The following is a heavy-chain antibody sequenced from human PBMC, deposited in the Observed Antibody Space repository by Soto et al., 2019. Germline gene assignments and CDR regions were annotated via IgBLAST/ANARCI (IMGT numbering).Heavy chain of an antibody. D-gene: IGHD3-10*01. J-gene: IGHJ6*02. CDR3: ARDWPGPGITIVRGVITMDV. CDR1: GVTFSSYG. CDR2: IWYDGSNK. Sequence: GWSPRLCSAASGVTFSSYGMHWVRQAPGKGLECVAVIWYDGSNKYYADSVKGRFTISRDNSKNTLYLQMNSLRAEDTAVYYCARDWPGPGITIVRGVITMDVWGQGTTVTVYS. V-gene: IGHV3-33*01.